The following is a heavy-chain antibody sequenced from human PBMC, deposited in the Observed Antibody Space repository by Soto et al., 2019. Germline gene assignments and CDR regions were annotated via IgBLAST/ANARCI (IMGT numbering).Heavy chain of an antibody. CDR3: ARDHPQLLWFGESRVSYFDY. CDR2: ISSSSSTI. V-gene: IGHV3-48*02. D-gene: IGHD3-10*01. CDR1: GFTFSSYS. Sequence: WGSLRLSCAASGFTFSSYSMNWVRQAPGKGLEWVSYISSSSSTIYYADSVKGRFTISRDNAKNSLYLQMNSLRDEDTAVYYCARDHPQLLWFGESRVSYFDYWGQGTLVTVSS. J-gene: IGHJ4*02.